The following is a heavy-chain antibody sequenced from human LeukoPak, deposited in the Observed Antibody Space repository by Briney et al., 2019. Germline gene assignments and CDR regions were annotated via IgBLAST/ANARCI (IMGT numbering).Heavy chain of an antibody. J-gene: IGHJ6*03. CDR1: GFTFSDYY. Sequence: GGSLRLSCAASGFTFSDYYMSWIRQAPGKGLEWVSYISSSGSTIYYADSVKGRFTISRDNAKNSLYLQMNSLRAEDTAVYYCARDSDLRGYSGYDSYYYYYYMDVWGKGTTVTVSS. D-gene: IGHD5-12*01. V-gene: IGHV3-11*04. CDR3: ARDSDLRGYSGYDSYYYYYYMDV. CDR2: ISSSGSTI.